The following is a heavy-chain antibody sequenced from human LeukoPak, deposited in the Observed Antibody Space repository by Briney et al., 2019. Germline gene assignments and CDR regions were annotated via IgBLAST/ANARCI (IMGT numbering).Heavy chain of an antibody. CDR3: ARLGPASSGWPESFDY. D-gene: IGHD6-19*01. V-gene: IGHV3-48*02. CDR1: GFTFSSYS. J-gene: IGHJ4*02. CDR2: ITASGTAM. Sequence: PGGTLRLSCAASGFTFSSYSMNWVRQAPGKGLEWVSHITASGTAMFYADSVKGRFTISRDNAKNSLYLQMNSLRDEDTAVYYCARLGPASSGWPESFDYWGQGTLVTVSS.